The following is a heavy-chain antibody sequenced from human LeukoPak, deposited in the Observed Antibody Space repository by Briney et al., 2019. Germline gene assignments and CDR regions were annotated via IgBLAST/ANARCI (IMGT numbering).Heavy chain of an antibody. J-gene: IGHJ4*02. Sequence: GGSLRLSCAASGFTFSSYAMSWVRQAPGKGLEWVSAISGSGGATYYADSVKGRFTISRDNSKNTLYLQMNSLRAEDTAVYYCAKDGYCSSTSCYPAPYWGQGTLVTVSS. V-gene: IGHV3-23*01. CDR1: GFTFSSYA. D-gene: IGHD2-2*01. CDR3: AKDGYCSSTSCYPAPY. CDR2: ISGSGGAT.